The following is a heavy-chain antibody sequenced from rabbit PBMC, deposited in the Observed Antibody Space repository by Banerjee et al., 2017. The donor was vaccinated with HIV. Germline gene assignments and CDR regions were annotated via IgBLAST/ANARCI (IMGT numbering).Heavy chain of an antibody. CDR3: ARGGGGGYGLNL. D-gene: IGHD2-1*01. J-gene: IGHJ6*01. V-gene: IGHV1S45*01. CDR2: IYTGSSGST. Sequence: QEQLEESGGDLVKPGASLTLTCTTSGFSFSNSYYMCWVRQAPGKGLEWIGCIYTGSSGSTHYASWAKGRFTISKTSSTTVTLQMTSLTAADTATYFCARGGGGGYGLNLWGPGTLVTVS. CDR1: GFSFSNSYY.